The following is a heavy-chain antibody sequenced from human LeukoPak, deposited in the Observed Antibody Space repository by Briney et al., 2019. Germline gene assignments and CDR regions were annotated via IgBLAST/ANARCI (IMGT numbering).Heavy chain of an antibody. CDR1: GGSLCGYY. D-gene: IGHD3-22*01. Sequence: LETLPLTCTVSGGSLCGYYWSCIRQPPGTGRGWIGYIYYSVSTNSTPSLKSRVTLSVDTSKNQFSLKLSSVTAADTAVYYCARLQRITMIVVVTEAFDIWGQGTMVTVSS. J-gene: IGHJ3*02. CDR2: IYYSVST. CDR3: ARLQRITMIVVVTEAFDI. V-gene: IGHV4-59*01.